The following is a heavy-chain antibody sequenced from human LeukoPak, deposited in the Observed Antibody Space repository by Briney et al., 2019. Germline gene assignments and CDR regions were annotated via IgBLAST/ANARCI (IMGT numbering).Heavy chain of an antibody. V-gene: IGHV3-53*01. CDR1: GLIVSSNY. CDR3: ARALYNHGWFPDYFDS. Sequence: GGSLRLSCAASGLIVSSNYMTWVRQAPGKGLEWVSVIYSGGSIYYADSVKGRFTISRDNAKNSLYLQMNSLRAEDTAVYYCARALYNHGWFPDYFDSWGQGTLVTVSS. J-gene: IGHJ4*02. CDR2: IYSGGSI. D-gene: IGHD6-19*01.